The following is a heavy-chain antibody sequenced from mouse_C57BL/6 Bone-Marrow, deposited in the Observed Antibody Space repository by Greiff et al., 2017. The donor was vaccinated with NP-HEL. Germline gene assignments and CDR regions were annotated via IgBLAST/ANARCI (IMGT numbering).Heavy chain of an antibody. D-gene: IGHD1-1*01. CDR2: ISDGGSYT. J-gene: IGHJ4*01. Sequence: EVNLVESGGGLVKPGGSLKLSCAASGFTFSSYAMSWVRQTPEKRLEWVATISDGGSYTYYPDNVKGRFTISRDNAKNNLYLQMGHLKSEDTAMYYCAREGTTVDAMDYWGQGTSVTVSS. CDR3: AREGTTVDAMDY. CDR1: GFTFSSYA. V-gene: IGHV5-4*01.